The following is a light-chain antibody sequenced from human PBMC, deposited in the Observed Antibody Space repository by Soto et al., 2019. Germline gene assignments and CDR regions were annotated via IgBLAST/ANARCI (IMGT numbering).Light chain of an antibody. CDR3: NSFTNSSTYV. V-gene: IGLV2-18*02. J-gene: IGLJ1*01. CDR2: EVN. CDR1: SSDIGSYNR. Sequence: QSALTQPASVSGSPGQSITISCTGTSSDIGSYNRVSWYQQPPGTAPKLIIYEVNNRPSGVPDRFSGSKSGNTASLTISGLQAEDEADYYCNSFTNSSTYVFGTGSKVTVL.